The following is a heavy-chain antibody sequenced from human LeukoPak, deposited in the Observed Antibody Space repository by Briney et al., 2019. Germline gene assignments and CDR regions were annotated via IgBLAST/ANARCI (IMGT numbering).Heavy chain of an antibody. J-gene: IGHJ5*02. CDR2: ISGYNGDT. D-gene: IGHD6-19*01. V-gene: IGHV1-18*01. CDR1: GYTFTGFA. CDR3: ARDPSNTSGWKTWFDT. Sequence: GASVKVSCKASGYTFTGFAINWVRQAPGQGLEWVGWISGYNGDTNYAQKLQGRVTMTRDTSTTTVYMELRSLRSDDTAFYYCARDPSNTSGWKTWFDTWGQGTLVIVSS.